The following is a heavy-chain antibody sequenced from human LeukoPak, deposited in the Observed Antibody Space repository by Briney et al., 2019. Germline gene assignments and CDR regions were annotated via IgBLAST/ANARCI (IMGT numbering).Heavy chain of an antibody. CDR3: ARESLRGGSSSFDF. CDR1: GFTFSNYV. D-gene: IGHD6-6*01. Sequence: PGRSLRLSCAASGFTFSNYVMHWVRQAPGKGLEWVSVIWDDERNKYFADSVKGRFTISRDNSNNTLYLQMNSLRAEDTAIYYCARESLRGGSSSFDFWGQGTLVTVSS. V-gene: IGHV3-33*01. CDR2: IWDDERNK. J-gene: IGHJ4*02.